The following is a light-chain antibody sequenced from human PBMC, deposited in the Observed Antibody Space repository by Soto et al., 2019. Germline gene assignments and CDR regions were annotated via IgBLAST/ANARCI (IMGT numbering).Light chain of an antibody. V-gene: IGLV2-8*01. CDR3: SAHGGTNPYV. Sequence: QSALTQPPSASGSPGQSVAISCTGTASDIGGYTFVSWYQQHPGKAPKLLIYDVNKRPSGVPDRFSGSKSGNTASLTVSGLQAEDEADYYCSAHGGTNPYVVGNGTKLTVL. J-gene: IGLJ1*01. CDR1: ASDIGGYTF. CDR2: DVN.